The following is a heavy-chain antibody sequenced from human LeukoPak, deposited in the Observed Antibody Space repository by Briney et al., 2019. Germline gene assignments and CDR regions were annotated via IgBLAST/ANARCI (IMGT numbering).Heavy chain of an antibody. J-gene: IGHJ4*02. D-gene: IGHD2-2*02. CDR2: INHSGST. V-gene: IGHV4-34*01. CDR3: ARHLYSYLDY. Sequence: PSETLSLTCAVYGGSFSGYYWSWIRQPPGKGLEWIGEINHSGSTNYNPSLKSRVTISVDTSKNQFSLKLSSVTAADTAVYYCARHLYSYLDYWGQGTLVPVSS. CDR1: GGSFSGYY.